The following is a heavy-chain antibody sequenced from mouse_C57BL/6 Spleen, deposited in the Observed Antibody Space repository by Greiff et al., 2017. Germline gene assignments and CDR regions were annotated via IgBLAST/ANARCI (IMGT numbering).Heavy chain of an antibody. J-gene: IGHJ2*01. D-gene: IGHD6-1*01. V-gene: IGHV1-66*01. CDR2: IYPGSGNT. CDR1: GYSFTSYY. Sequence: QVQLQQPGPELVKPGASVKISCKASGYSFTSYYIPWVKQRPGQGLEWIGWIYPGSGNTKYNEKFTGKATLTADTTSSTAYMRLSSQTSEDSAVYCSESRGSSWPYFDYRGQGTTLTVSS. CDR3: ESRGSSWPYFDY.